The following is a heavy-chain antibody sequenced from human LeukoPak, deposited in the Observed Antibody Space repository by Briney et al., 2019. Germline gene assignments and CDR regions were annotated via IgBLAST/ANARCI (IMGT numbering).Heavy chain of an antibody. V-gene: IGHV3-48*03. J-gene: IGHJ4*02. Sequence: PGGSLRLSCAASGFTFSSYEMNWVRQAPGKGLEWVSYISSSGSTIYYADSVKGRFTISRDNAKNSLYLQMNSLRAEDTAVYYCARVRYSSSWYFDYWSQGTLVTVSS. CDR1: GFTFSSYE. D-gene: IGHD6-13*01. CDR2: ISSSGSTI. CDR3: ARVRYSSSWYFDY.